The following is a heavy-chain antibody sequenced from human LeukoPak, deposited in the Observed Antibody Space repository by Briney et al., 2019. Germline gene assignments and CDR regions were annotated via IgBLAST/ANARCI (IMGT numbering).Heavy chain of an antibody. V-gene: IGHV3-11*04. Sequence: PGGSLRLSCAASGFTFSDYYMSWIRQAPGKGLEWVSYISSRGSTIYYADSVKGRFTISRDNAKNSLYLQMNSLRAEDTAVYYCARGPDPYYDFWSGYYTYYYYYYMDVWGKGTTVTVSS. J-gene: IGHJ6*03. CDR1: GFTFSDYY. CDR3: ARGPDPYYDFWSGYYTYYYYYYMDV. CDR2: ISSRGSTI. D-gene: IGHD3-3*01.